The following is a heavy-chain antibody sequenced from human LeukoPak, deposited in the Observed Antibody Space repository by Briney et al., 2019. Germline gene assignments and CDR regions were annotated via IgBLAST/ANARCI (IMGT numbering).Heavy chain of an antibody. D-gene: IGHD6-13*01. V-gene: IGHV3-21*01. CDR2: ISSSSSYI. CDR3: ARDRDLYSSHPDV. J-gene: IGHJ6*02. CDR1: GFTFSSYI. Sequence: GGSLRLSCAASGFTFSSYIMNWVRQAPGKGLEWVSSISSSSSYIYYADSVKGRFTISRDNAKNSLYLQMNSLRAEDTAVYYCARDRDLYSSHPDVWGQGTTVTVSS.